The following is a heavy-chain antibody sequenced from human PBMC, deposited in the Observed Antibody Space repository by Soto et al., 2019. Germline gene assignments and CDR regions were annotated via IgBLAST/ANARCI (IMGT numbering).Heavy chain of an antibody. CDR3: AKPDTAMVWGDYFDY. V-gene: IGHV3-23*01. D-gene: IGHD5-18*01. Sequence: EVQLLESGGGLVQPGGSLRLSCAASGFTFSSYAMSWVRQAPGKGLEWVSAISGSGGSTYYADAVKGRFTISRDNSKNTLYLQMNSLRAEDTAEYYCAKPDTAMVWGDYFDYWGQGTLVTVSS. CDR1: GFTFSSYA. CDR2: ISGSGGST. J-gene: IGHJ4*02.